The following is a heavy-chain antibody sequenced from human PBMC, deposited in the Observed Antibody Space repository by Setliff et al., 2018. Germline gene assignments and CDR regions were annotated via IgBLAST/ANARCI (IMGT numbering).Heavy chain of an antibody. Sequence: SETLSLTCTVSGGSISSAPYYWSWVRQSPGKGLEWIGEIYHDGNSNFNPSVHYNPSLKSRVTISADTSKDQFSLKLKSVTAADTAVYYCASSISSSGYPHGYMDVWGKGTTVTVSS. V-gene: IGHV4-39*07. CDR2: IYHDGN. CDR1: GGSISSAPYY. CDR3: ASSISSSGYPHGYMDV. D-gene: IGHD6-13*01. J-gene: IGHJ6*03.